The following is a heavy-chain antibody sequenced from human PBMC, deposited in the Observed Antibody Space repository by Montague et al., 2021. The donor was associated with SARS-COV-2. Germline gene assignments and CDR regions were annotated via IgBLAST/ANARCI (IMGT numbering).Heavy chain of an antibody. Sequence: SRRLSWAASGFIFSDYNMTWIRQTPGKGLEWISYINGASSHTNYADSVKGRFTISRDNAKNSLFLQMNSLRVEDTAEYYCARGISLFDPWGQGTLVTVSS. J-gene: IGHJ5*02. CDR2: INGASSHT. V-gene: IGHV3-11*05. CDR3: ARGISLFDP. CDR1: GFIFSDYN.